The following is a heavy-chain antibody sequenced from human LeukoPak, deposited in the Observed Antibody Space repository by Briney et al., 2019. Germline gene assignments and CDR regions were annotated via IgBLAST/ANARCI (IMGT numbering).Heavy chain of an antibody. Sequence: GGSLRLSCAASGFTFSSYSMNWVRQAPGKGLEWVSSISSSSSYIYYADSVKGRFTISRDNAKNSLYLQMNSLRAEDTAVYYCARDLSDMVRGVVDYWGQGTLVTASS. CDR1: GFTFSSYS. D-gene: IGHD3-10*01. V-gene: IGHV3-21*01. CDR2: ISSSSSYI. CDR3: ARDLSDMVRGVVDY. J-gene: IGHJ4*02.